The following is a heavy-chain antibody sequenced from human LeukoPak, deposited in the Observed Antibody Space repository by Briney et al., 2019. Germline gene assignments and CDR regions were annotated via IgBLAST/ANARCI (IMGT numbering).Heavy chain of an antibody. Sequence: GESQKISCKGSGYIFTNSWIGWVRQMPGKGLEWMGIIFPGDSDTRYSPSFQGQVTISADKSISTAYLQWSSLKASDTAMYYCARAWYSGYEFGYWGQGTLVTVSS. CDR2: IFPGDSDT. D-gene: IGHD5-12*01. CDR1: GYIFTNSW. J-gene: IGHJ4*02. CDR3: ARAWYSGYEFGY. V-gene: IGHV5-51*01.